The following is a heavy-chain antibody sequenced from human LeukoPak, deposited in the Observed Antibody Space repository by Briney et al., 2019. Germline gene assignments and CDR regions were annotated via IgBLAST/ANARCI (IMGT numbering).Heavy chain of an antibody. CDR1: GFTFSSYA. CDR2: ISTSGGRT. Sequence: GGSLRLSCAASGFTFSSYAMSWVRQAPGKGLEWVSVISTSGGRTYYADSVKGRFTISRDNSKNTLYLQMNSLRAEDTAVYYCAKDSSHMVRGVIIGDIDYWGQGTLVTVSS. V-gene: IGHV3-23*01. J-gene: IGHJ4*02. D-gene: IGHD3-10*01. CDR3: AKDSSHMVRGVIIGDIDY.